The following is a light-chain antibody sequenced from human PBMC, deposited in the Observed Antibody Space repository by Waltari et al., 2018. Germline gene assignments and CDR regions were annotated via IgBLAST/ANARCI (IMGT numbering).Light chain of an antibody. Sequence: YDLTQPPSVSVSPGQTASITCSGDQLGNTYVSWYQQKPGQSPVLVIYRDSQLPSGIPQRFSGSNSANTGTLTISGTQVMDEADYYCLAWDTTTARYVFGTGTKVSVL. J-gene: IGLJ1*01. CDR2: RDS. V-gene: IGLV3-1*01. CDR1: QLGNTY. CDR3: LAWDTTTARYV.